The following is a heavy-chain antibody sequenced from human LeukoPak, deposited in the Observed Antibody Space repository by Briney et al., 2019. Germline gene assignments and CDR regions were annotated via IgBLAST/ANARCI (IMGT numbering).Heavy chain of an antibody. V-gene: IGHV3-74*01. D-gene: IGHD1-26*01. CDR1: GFTFSTYW. Sequence: GSLRLSCAASGFTFSTYWMHWVRQTPGKGLVWVSRISRDGTTTTYADSVKGRFTISRDNAKNTLYLEMNSLRAEDTAVYFCARDGVGASHDYWGQGTLVTVSS. CDR3: ARDGVGASHDY. J-gene: IGHJ4*02. CDR2: ISRDGTTT.